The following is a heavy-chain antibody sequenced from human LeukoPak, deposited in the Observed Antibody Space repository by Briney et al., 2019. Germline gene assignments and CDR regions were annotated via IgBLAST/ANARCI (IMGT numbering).Heavy chain of an antibody. CDR1: GGSISSGSYY. D-gene: IGHD4-23*01. V-gene: IGHV4-61*02. CDR3: ARDLTVVTLSYYYYYMDV. J-gene: IGHJ6*03. Sequence: PSETLSLTCTVSGGSISSGSYYWSWIRQPAGKGLEWIGRIYTSGSTNYNPSLKSRVTISVDTSKNQFSLKLSSVTAADTAVYYCARDLTVVTLSYYYYYMDVWGKGTTVTISS. CDR2: IYTSGST.